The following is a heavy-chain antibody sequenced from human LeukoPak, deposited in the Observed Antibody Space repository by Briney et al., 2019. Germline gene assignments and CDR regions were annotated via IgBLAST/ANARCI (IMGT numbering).Heavy chain of an antibody. Sequence: GGSLRLSCAASGFTVSSNYMSWVRQAPGKGLEWVSVISSGGSTYYADSVKGRFTISRDNSKNTLYLQMNSLRAEDTAVYYCARGWSGRSFDYWGQGTLVTVSS. D-gene: IGHD1-26*01. J-gene: IGHJ4*02. CDR3: ARGWSGRSFDY. CDR1: GFTVSSNY. CDR2: ISSGGST. V-gene: IGHV3-66*01.